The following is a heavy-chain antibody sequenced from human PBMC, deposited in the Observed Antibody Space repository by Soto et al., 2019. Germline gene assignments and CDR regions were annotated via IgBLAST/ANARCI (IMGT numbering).Heavy chain of an antibody. J-gene: IGHJ4*02. V-gene: IGHV4-61*01. CDR3: ARGATVTHSDY. CDR2: VSYSGTT. D-gene: IGHD4-17*01. CDR1: GVSVNSGSFY. Sequence: QVLLQESGPGLVKPPETLSLTCTVSGVSVNSGSFYWTWIRQPPGKGLEWIGFVSYSGTTKYNASLKRRVTMSVDTSRSQISLKVSSVTAADTAVYYCARGATVTHSDYWGQGTLVTVSS.